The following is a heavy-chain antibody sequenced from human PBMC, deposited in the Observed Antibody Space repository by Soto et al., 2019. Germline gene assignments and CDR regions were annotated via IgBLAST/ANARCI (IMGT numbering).Heavy chain of an antibody. D-gene: IGHD3-10*01. CDR1: GGSISSGGYY. V-gene: IGHV4-31*03. J-gene: IGHJ4*02. CDR3: ARGVTLVRGVIHTPYFDY. Sequence: SETLSLTCTVSGGSISSGGYYWSWIRQHPGKGLEWIGYIYYSGSTYYNPSLKSRVTISVDTSKNQFSLKLSSVTAADTAVYYCARGVTLVRGVIHTPYFDYWGLGALVTVSS. CDR2: IYYSGST.